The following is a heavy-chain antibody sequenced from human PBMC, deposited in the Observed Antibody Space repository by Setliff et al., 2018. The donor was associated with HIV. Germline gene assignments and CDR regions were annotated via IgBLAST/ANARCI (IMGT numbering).Heavy chain of an antibody. J-gene: IGHJ5*02. V-gene: IGHV3-7*01. CDR2: IKQDGSEK. CDR3: ARGQIGYGDYALNWFDP. D-gene: IGHD4-17*01. Sequence: PGESLKISCAASGFTFSGYWMSWVRQAPGKGLEWVANIKQDGSEKYYTDSVKGRFTISSDNAKNSLYLQMNSLRLEDTAVYYCARGQIGYGDYALNWFDPWGQGTLVTVSS. CDR1: GFTFSGYW.